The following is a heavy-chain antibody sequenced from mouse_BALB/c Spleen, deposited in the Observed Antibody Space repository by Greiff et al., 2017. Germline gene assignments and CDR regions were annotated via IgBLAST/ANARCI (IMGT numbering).Heavy chain of an antibody. D-gene: IGHD1-2*01. Sequence: VQLKQSGPELVKPGASVKMSCKASGYTFTSYVMHWVKQKPGQGLEWIGYINPYNDGTKYNEKFKGKATLTSDKSSSTAYMELSSLTSEDSAVYYCTLLTTAFGWFAYWGQGTLVTVAA. V-gene: IGHV1-14*01. CDR3: TLLTTAFGWFAY. CDR2: INPYNDGT. J-gene: IGHJ3*01. CDR1: GYTFTSYV.